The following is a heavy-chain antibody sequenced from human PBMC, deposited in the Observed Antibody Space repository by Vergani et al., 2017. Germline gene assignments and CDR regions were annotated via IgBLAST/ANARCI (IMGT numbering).Heavy chain of an antibody. J-gene: IGHJ3*01. D-gene: IGHD2-21*01. V-gene: IGHV4-39*07. Sequence: QLQLQESGPGLVKPSETLSLTCTVSGGSITYGAFYWGWIRQSPGKGLEWIGSVYYSGTTYYNPSLGGRVTMSIDKSKKQFSLKLTSVTAADTAVYYCARDGGEYDKDALDVWGQGTKVTVTS. CDR2: VYYSGTT. CDR1: GGSITYGAFY. CDR3: ARDGGEYDKDALDV.